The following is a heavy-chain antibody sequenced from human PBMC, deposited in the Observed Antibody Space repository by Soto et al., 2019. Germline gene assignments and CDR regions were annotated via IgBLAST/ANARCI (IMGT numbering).Heavy chain of an antibody. D-gene: IGHD1-26*01. CDR2: IIPMYGSA. Sequence: QVQLVQSGAEVKKPGSSVKVSCEASGGSFKTYTINWVRQAPGQGLEWIGQIIPMYGSANYAQSFQDRVTISADKSTNTAYMELSSLRSWDTALYYCATWRTYSGSYCFDYWSQGNLVSVSS. CDR1: GGSFKTYT. J-gene: IGHJ4*02. CDR3: ATWRTYSGSYCFDY. V-gene: IGHV1-69*06.